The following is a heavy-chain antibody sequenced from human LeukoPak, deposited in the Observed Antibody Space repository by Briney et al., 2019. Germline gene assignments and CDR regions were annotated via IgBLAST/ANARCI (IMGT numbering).Heavy chain of an antibody. V-gene: IGHV4-39*01. Sequence: PSETLSLTCTVSGGPISSSDYYWGWIRQPPGKGLEWIGRIFYSGSTHYNPSLKSRVTISVDTSKNQFSLKLTSVSAADTALYYCARHRNSGSPEFDYWGQGTLVTVSS. CDR3: ARHRNSGSPEFDY. D-gene: IGHD1-26*01. CDR1: GGPISSSDYY. CDR2: IFYSGST. J-gene: IGHJ4*02.